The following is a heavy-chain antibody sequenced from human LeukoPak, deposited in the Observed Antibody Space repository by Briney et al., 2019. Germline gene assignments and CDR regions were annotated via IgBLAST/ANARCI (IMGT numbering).Heavy chain of an antibody. Sequence: PGGSLRLSCAASGFTFSDYEMNWFRQAPGKGPEWVSYISSSGSTMFYADSVKGRCTISRDNAKNSLHLQMNSLRAEDTAVYYCARGAQITYYYDTSGYPDYWGQGALVTVSS. V-gene: IGHV3-48*03. CDR1: GFTFSDYE. D-gene: IGHD3-22*01. CDR3: ARGAQITYYYDTSGYPDY. CDR2: ISSSGSTM. J-gene: IGHJ4*02.